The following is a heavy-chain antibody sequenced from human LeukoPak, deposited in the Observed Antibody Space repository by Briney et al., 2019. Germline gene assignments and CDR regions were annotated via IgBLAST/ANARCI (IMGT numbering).Heavy chain of an antibody. CDR1: GFTFSSYG. V-gene: IGHV3-33*08. J-gene: IGHJ3*02. D-gene: IGHD4/OR15-4a*01. CDR3: ARWGISGAHDALDI. CDR2: IWHDGGDK. Sequence: GGSLRLSCEASGFTFSSYGMHWVRQAPGKGLEWVALIWHDGGDKYYADSAKGRFTISRDNSENTVYPQMNSLRVEDTAIYYCARWGISGAHDALDIWGQGTMVTVSS.